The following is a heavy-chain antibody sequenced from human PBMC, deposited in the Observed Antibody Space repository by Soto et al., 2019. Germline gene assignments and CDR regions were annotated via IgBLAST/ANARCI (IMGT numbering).Heavy chain of an antibody. Sequence: QVQLQESGPGLVKPSGTLSLTCAVSGGSISSSNWWSWVRQPPGKGLEWIGEIYHSGSTNYNPSLTSRVTRSVDKSKNQFSLKRSSVTAADTAVYYCARVVGGYYYGMDVWGQGTTVTVSS. J-gene: IGHJ6*02. CDR1: GGSISSSNW. V-gene: IGHV4-4*02. CDR2: IYHSGST. D-gene: IGHD2-2*01. CDR3: ARVVGGYYYGMDV.